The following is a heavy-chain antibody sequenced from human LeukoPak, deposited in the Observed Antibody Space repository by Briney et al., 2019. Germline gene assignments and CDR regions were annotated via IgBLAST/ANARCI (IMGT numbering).Heavy chain of an antibody. CDR2: IIPIFDTA. CDR3: ARAPATVVTNYYFDY. V-gene: IGHV1-69*13. D-gene: IGHD4-23*01. J-gene: IGHJ4*02. Sequence: ASVKVSCKASGGTFSSYAISWVRQAPGQGLEWMGGIIPIFDTANYAQKFQGRVTITADESTSTAYMELSSLRSEDTAVYYCARAPATVVTNYYFDYWGQGTLVTVSS. CDR1: GGTFSSYA.